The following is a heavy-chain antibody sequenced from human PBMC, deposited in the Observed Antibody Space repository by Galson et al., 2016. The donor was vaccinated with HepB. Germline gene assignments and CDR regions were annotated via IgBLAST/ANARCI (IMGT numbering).Heavy chain of an antibody. V-gene: IGHV3-23*01. Sequence: SLRLSCAASGFTFSSYGMSWVRQAPGRGLEWVSGMTRSGDATHYADFVKGRFTISKDNSKNTLYLYMNNLTAGDTAIYYCGKHGGFDYWGQGALVTVSS. CDR2: MTRSGDAT. D-gene: IGHD3-16*01. CDR3: GKHGGFDY. CDR1: GFTFSSYG. J-gene: IGHJ4*02.